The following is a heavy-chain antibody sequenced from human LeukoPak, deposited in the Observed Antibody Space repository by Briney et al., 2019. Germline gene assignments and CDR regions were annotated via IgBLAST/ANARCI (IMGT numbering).Heavy chain of an antibody. J-gene: IGHJ4*02. Sequence: SETLSLTCTVSGGSISSFYWSWIQQPAGKGLEWIGRIYTSGSTNYNPSLKSRVTMSVDTSKNQFSLKLSSVTAADTAVYYCARVRYGSGSYYFFDYWGQGTLVTVSS. CDR3: ARVRYGSGSYYFFDY. CDR2: IYTSGST. V-gene: IGHV4-4*07. D-gene: IGHD3-10*01. CDR1: GGSISSFY.